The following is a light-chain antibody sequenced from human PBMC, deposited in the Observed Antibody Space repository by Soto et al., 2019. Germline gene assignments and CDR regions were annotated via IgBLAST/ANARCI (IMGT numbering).Light chain of an antibody. V-gene: IGLV2-14*03. Sequence: LTQPASVYSSPGQATAISCTGSISDVGGYNFVSWYQQHPGKAPKLMIYEVSSRPSGVSNRFSGSKSGNTASLTISGLQPEDEADYYCSSYTTGSTLVFGTGTKVTV. CDR1: ISDVGGYNF. J-gene: IGLJ1*01. CDR2: EVS. CDR3: SSYTTGSTLV.